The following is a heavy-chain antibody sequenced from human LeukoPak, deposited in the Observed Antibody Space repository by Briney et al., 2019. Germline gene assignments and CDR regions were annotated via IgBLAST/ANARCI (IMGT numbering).Heavy chain of an antibody. CDR2: ISSSSNYI. CDR1: GFTFSTYS. CDR3: ARSTRSSPVHY. J-gene: IGHJ4*02. D-gene: IGHD2-2*01. Sequence: KTGGFLRLSCAASGFTFSTYSMNWVRQAPGKGLEWASSISSSSNYIYSDSVKGRFTISRDNAKNSLYLQMNSLRAEDTAVYYCARSTRSSPVHYWGQGTLVTVSS. V-gene: IGHV3-21*01.